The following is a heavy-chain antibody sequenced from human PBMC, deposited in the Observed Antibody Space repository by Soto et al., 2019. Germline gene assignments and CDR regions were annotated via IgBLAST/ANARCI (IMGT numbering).Heavy chain of an antibody. J-gene: IGHJ4*02. D-gene: IGHD2-15*01. V-gene: IGHV3-73*01. CDR2: IRSKANSYAT. CDR1: GFTCSGSA. CDR3: TAIRYCSGGSCHADPYFDY. Sequence: GGSLRLSCAASGFTCSGSAMHWVRQSSGKGLEWVGRIRSKANSYATAYAASVKGRFTISRDDSKNTAYLQMNSLKTEDTAVYYCTAIRYCSGGSCHADPYFDYWGQGTLVTVSS.